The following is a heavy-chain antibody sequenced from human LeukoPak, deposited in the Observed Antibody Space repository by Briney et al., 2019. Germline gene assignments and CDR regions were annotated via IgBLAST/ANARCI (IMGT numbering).Heavy chain of an antibody. CDR3: AREIVGTHKSRFDP. D-gene: IGHD1-26*01. CDR1: GFTLSGRW. V-gene: IGHV3-7*03. CDR2: INQDGTDK. J-gene: IGHJ5*02. Sequence: PGGSLRLSCAASGFTLSGRWMSWLRQAPGKGLEWVANINQDGTDKHYVDSVKGRFTISRDNAKNSLYLQMNSLRAEDTAVYYCAREIVGTHKSRFDPWGQGTLVTVSS.